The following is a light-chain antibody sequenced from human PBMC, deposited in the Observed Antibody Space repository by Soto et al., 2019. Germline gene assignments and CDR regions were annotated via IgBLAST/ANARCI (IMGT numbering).Light chain of an antibody. CDR3: QQRSNWPPYT. CDR2: DAS. V-gene: IGKV3-11*01. CDR1: QSVSSY. Sequence: EIVLTQSPATLSLSPGERATLSCRASQSVSSYLAWYQQKPGQAPRLLIYDASNRATGIPARLSGSGSGTDFTLTNSSLEPEDFAVYYCQQRSNWPPYTFGQGTKLEIK. J-gene: IGKJ2*01.